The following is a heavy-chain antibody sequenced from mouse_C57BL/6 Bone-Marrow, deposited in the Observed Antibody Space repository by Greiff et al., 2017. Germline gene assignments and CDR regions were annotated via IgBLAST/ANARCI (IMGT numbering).Heavy chain of an antibody. CDR1: GFTFSSYA. CDR2: ISDGGSYT. CDR3: ARDRGQLRLNYFDY. J-gene: IGHJ2*01. Sequence: EVQLVESGGGLVKHGGSLKLSCAASGFTFSSYAMSWVRQTPEKRLEWVATISDGGSYTYYPDNVKGRFTISRDNAKNNLYLQMSHLKSEDTAMYYCARDRGQLRLNYFDYWGQGTTLTVSS. V-gene: IGHV5-4*01. D-gene: IGHD3-2*02.